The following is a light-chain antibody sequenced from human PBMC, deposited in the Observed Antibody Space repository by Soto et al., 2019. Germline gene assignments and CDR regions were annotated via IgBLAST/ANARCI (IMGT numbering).Light chain of an antibody. CDR1: QSVSSD. CDR3: QQYNNWPQT. J-gene: IGKJ1*01. Sequence: EILLNHSPPPLSLSPCERATLSYRASQSVSSDLAWYHQKPGQAPRLLIYGASTRATGIPARFSGSGSGTEFTLTINSLQSEDFAIYYCQQYNNWPQTFGQGTKVDI. V-gene: IGKV3-15*01. CDR2: GAS.